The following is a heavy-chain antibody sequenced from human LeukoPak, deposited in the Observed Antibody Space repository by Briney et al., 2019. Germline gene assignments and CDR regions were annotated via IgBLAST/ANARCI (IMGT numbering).Heavy chain of an antibody. CDR2: IYYSGST. V-gene: IGHV4-4*07. Sequence: SETLSLTCTASGGSISSYYWNWIRQPAGKGLEWLGRIYYSGSTYYNPYLKSRVTISVDTSKNQFSLKLSSVTAADTAVYYCARGPGYSSTTDAFDIWGQGTMVTVSS. J-gene: IGHJ3*02. CDR1: GGSISSYY. CDR3: ARGPGYSSTTDAFDI. D-gene: IGHD6-13*01.